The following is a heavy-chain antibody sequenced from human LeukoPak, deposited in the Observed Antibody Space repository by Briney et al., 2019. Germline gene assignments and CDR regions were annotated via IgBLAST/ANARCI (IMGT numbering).Heavy chain of an antibody. CDR1: GYTFTGYY. V-gene: IGHV1-2*02. CDR2: INPNSGGT. Sequence: GASVKVSCKASGYTFTGYYMHWVRQAPGQGLEWMGWINPNSGGTNYAQKFQGRVTMTRDTSISTAYMELSRLRSDDTAVYYCARDPTTGTKVFDYWGQGTLVTVSS. D-gene: IGHD1-1*01. J-gene: IGHJ4*02. CDR3: ARDPTTGTKVFDY.